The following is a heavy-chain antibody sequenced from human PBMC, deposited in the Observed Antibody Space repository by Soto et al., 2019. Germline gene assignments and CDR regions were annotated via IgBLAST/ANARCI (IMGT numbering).Heavy chain of an antibody. Sequence: QVQLVESGGGVVQPGRSLRLSCAASGFSFSNYGMHWVRQAPGKGLEWVAYILYDGSSTYYEDSVRGRFTVCRDNSNNIFVSQMACLIHGDMAVEYPAQYSGCRDLSDALGACDLWGQGTMVTVSS. D-gene: IGHD2-15*01. V-gene: IGHV3-30*01. J-gene: IGHJ3*01. CDR3: AQYSGCRDLSDALGACDL. CDR1: GFSFSNYG. CDR2: ILYDGSST.